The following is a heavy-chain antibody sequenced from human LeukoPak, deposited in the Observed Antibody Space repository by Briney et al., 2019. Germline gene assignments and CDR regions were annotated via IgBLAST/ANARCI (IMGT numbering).Heavy chain of an antibody. CDR1: GGSFTTDY. D-gene: IGHD3-3*01. V-gene: IGHV4-59*01. Sequence: TPSETLSLTCPVSGGSFTTDYWSWIRQPPGKGLEWIGYIYYSGSTDYSPSLKSRVTMSLDTSKNQFSLNLNSVTAADTAVYFCARAVIIFGAAVAKGFDCWGQGTLVTVSS. CDR3: ARAVIIFGAAVAKGFDC. J-gene: IGHJ4*02. CDR2: IYYSGST.